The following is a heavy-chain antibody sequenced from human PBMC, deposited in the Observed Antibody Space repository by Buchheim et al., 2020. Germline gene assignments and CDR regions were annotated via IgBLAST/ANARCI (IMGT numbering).Heavy chain of an antibody. CDR3: ARHDGWVDSWSSPFDH. V-gene: IGHV4-39*01. D-gene: IGHD6-13*01. CDR1: GGSIRSSSYY. CDR2: IYYSGTT. J-gene: IGHJ4*02. Sequence: QLQLQESGPGLVKPSETLSLTCTVSGGSIRSSSYYWGWIRQPPGKGLEWIGSIYYSGTTYYKSSLRSRATISVDTSKMQFSLKLISVTAADTAVYDCARHDGWVDSWSSPFDHWGQGTL.